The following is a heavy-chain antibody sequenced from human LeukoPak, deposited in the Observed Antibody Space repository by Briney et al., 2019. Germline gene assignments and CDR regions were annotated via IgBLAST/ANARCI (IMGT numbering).Heavy chain of an antibody. D-gene: IGHD3-22*01. CDR1: GYSFTTYW. V-gene: IGHV5-51*01. J-gene: IGHJ4*02. CDR2: IYPGDSDT. Sequence: GESLKISCTASGYSFTTYWIGWVRQMPGKGLEWMGIIYPGDSDTRYSPSFQGQVTISADKSISTAYLQWSSLKASDTAMYYCARSGGYYDSSGYYYSTFDYWGQGTLVTVSS. CDR3: ARSGGYYDSSGYYYSTFDY.